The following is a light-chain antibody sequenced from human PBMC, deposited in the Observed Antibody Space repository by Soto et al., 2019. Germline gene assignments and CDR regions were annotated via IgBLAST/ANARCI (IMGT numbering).Light chain of an antibody. Sequence: DIQMTQSPSSLSASIGDRVTLTCRASQSIGTNLNWYQQRPGKAPKLLIYAASTLQSGVPLRFSGSGSGTDFTLTISSLQPEDFATYYCQQLYTYPLTFGGGTKVEIK. CDR1: QSIGTN. V-gene: IGKV1-39*01. CDR3: QQLYTYPLT. CDR2: AAS. J-gene: IGKJ4*01.